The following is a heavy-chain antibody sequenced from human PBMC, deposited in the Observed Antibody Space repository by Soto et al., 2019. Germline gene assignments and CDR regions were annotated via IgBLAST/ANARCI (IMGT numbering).Heavy chain of an antibody. D-gene: IGHD6-6*01. CDR3: ARMFRSSFGTFFDL. CDR2: THYSGTA. V-gene: IGHV4-61*01. CDR1: GGFITGASYY. J-gene: IGHJ4*02. Sequence: PSETLSLTCSVSGGFITGASYYWSWVRQPPGKGLQLMVYTHYSGTAKYGPSLQSRLIISVDTSKNQFSLTLTSVTAADTAVYYCARMFRSSFGTFFDLWGQGILVTVS.